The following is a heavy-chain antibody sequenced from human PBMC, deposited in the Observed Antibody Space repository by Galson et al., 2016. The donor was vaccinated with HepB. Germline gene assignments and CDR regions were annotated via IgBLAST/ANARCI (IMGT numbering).Heavy chain of an antibody. CDR3: ARDIPPTYLKYDTDGYFDF. D-gene: IGHD3-22*01. CDR2: IKEDGSDE. CDR1: GFTFRNYW. V-gene: IGHV3-7*03. J-gene: IGHJ4*02. Sequence: SLRLSCAASGFTFRNYWMIWVRQAPGKGLEWVANIKEDGSDEYYVDSVKGRFTVSRDNARNSLYLQMNSLRADDTAVYYCARDIPPTYLKYDTDGYFDFWGQGTLVTVSS.